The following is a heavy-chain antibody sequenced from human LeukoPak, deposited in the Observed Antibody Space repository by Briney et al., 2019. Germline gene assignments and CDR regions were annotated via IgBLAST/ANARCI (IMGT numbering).Heavy chain of an antibody. D-gene: IGHD5-18*01. V-gene: IGHV4-34*01. Sequence: SETLSLTCAVYGGSFSGYYWSWIRQPPGKGLEWIGEINHSGSTNYNPSLKSRVTISVDTSKNQFSLKLSSVTAADTAVYYCAREGPAGGELWLRPYFDYWGQGTLVTVSS. CDR2: INHSGST. J-gene: IGHJ4*02. CDR1: GGSFSGYY. CDR3: AREGPAGGELWLRPYFDY.